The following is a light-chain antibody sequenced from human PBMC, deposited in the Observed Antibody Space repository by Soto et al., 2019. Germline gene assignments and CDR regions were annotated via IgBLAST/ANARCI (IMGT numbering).Light chain of an antibody. Sequence: IQLTQSPSSLSASVGDRVTITCRASQGINKFLAWYQQRPGKAPQLLVYGASTLQSGVPSRFSGSGSGTDFTLTICSLQPEHFATYYCQQLTNFRFTFGQGTKLDIK. J-gene: IGKJ2*01. CDR1: QGINKF. V-gene: IGKV1-9*01. CDR3: QQLTNFRFT. CDR2: GAS.